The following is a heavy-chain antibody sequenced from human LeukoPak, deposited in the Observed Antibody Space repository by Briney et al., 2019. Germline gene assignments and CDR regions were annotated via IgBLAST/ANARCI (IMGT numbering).Heavy chain of an antibody. CDR3: GRAPGDVLTGYYLDH. D-gene: IGHD3-9*01. CDR2: ISYDGGNK. J-gene: IGHJ4*02. V-gene: IGHV3-30*04. Sequence: GGSLRLSCAASGFTFRRFAMHWVRQAPGKGLERAAVISYDGGNKYYADSVEGRFTISRDNSKNTLYLQMNSLRAGDTAVYYCGRAPGDVLTGYYLDHWGQGSLVTVSS. CDR1: GFTFRRFA.